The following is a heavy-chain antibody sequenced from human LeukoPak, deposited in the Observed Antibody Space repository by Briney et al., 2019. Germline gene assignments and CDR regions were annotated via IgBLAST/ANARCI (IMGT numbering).Heavy chain of an antibody. CDR1: GGSISGYY. D-gene: IGHD6-25*01. CDR3: ARDIAAYYYMDV. V-gene: IGHV4-59*12. J-gene: IGHJ6*03. Sequence: PSETLSLTCTVSGGSISGYYWCWIRQPPGGGLGWIGYIYYSGSTNYNPSLKSRVTISIDTSKSQFSLKLSSVTAADTAMYYCARDIAAYYYMDVWGKGTTVTISS. CDR2: IYYSGST.